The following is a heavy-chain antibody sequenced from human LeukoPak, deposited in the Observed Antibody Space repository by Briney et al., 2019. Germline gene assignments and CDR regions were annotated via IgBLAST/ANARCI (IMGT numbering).Heavy chain of an antibody. V-gene: IGHV1-2*02. Sequence: GASEKVSCKDSGYTFTGQDMHWVRQAPGRGLEWMGWINPNTGGTNYAQKFQGRVTKTRDTTISTAYMELNWLTSDDTAVYYCASYPRYMSSPPFDYWGQGTLVTVSS. CDR2: INPNTGGT. D-gene: IGHD5-12*01. J-gene: IGHJ4*02. CDR1: GYTFTGQD. CDR3: ASYPRYMSSPPFDY.